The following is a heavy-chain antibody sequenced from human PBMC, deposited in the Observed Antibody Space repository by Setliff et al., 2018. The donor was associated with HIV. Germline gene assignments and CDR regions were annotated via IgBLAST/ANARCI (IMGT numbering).Heavy chain of an antibody. D-gene: IGHD3-3*01. CDR2: IYIYNSGST. V-gene: IGHV4-59*01. Sequence: PSETLSLTCTVSGGSINSYYWSWIRQPPGKGLEWIGYIYIYNSGSTNYNPSLTSRVTISADTSRNQFSLKLTSVTAADTAIYYCARGVNFDYWGQGTQVTVSS. CDR1: GGSINSYY. J-gene: IGHJ4*02. CDR3: ARGVNFDY.